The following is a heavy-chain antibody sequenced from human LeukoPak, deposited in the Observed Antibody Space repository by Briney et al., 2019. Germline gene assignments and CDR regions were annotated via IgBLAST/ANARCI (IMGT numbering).Heavy chain of an antibody. CDR2: ISGSGGST. CDR3: ANSWGESSGYPSFFDY. CDR1: GFTFSSYA. V-gene: IGHV3-23*01. J-gene: IGHJ4*02. Sequence: GGSLRLSCAASGFTFSSYAMSWFRQAPGKGLEWVSAISGSGGSTYYADSVKGRFTISRDNSKNTLYLQMNSLRAEDTAVYYSANSWGESSGYPSFFDYWGQGTLVTVSS. D-gene: IGHD3-22*01.